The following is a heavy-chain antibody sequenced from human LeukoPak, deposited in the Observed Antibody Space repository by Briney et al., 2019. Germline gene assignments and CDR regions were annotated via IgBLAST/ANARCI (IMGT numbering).Heavy chain of an antibody. CDR3: ARDDRLPEDSSGYSYYDAFDI. D-gene: IGHD3-22*01. CDR2: ISGENGNI. J-gene: IGHJ3*02. CDR1: GYSFTNYG. V-gene: IGHV1-18*01. Sequence: VASVKVSCKTSGYSFTNYGVAWVRQAPGQGLEWMGWISGENGNINFAQKFQGRVTMTTDTSARIAYMEMRSLRSDDTAVYYCARDDRLPEDSSGYSYYDAFDIWGQGTMVTVSS.